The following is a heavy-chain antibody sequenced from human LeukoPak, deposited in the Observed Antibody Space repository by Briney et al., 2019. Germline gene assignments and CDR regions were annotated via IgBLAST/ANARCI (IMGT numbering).Heavy chain of an antibody. J-gene: IGHJ4*02. CDR3: AKRSGYTTGWFFDF. D-gene: IGHD6-19*01. Sequence: GGSLKFSCAASGFSFSSYAMGWVRQAPGKGLEWVSSISGSGDNAYYADSVEGRFTISRDNSKNTLFLQMNSLRAEDTAVFYCAKRSGYTTGWFFDFWGQGTLVTVSS. CDR1: GFSFSSYA. CDR2: ISGSGDNA. V-gene: IGHV3-23*01.